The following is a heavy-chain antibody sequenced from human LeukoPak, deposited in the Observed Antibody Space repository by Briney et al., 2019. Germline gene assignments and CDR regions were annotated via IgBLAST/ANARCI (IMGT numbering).Heavy chain of an antibody. V-gene: IGHV3-11*01. CDR1: GFTFNDSY. CDR2: INIGGTNT. J-gene: IGHJ5*02. CDR3: ATDGAGFDT. Sequence: PGGSLRLSCAASGFTFNDSYMSWIRQAPGKGLEWLSYINIGGTNTHYADSVKCRFTISSDNAKKSLYLEMNNLRAEDTAVYYCATDGAGFDTWGQGVLVTVSS.